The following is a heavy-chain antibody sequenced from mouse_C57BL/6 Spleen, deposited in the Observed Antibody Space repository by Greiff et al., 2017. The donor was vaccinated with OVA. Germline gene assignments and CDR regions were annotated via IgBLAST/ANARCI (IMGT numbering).Heavy chain of an antibody. CDR1: GFTFSDYG. V-gene: IGHV5-17*01. CDR3: ARHYYGSSYEDAMDY. J-gene: IGHJ4*01. CDR2: ISSGSSTI. Sequence: EVQVVESGGGLVKPGGSLKLSCAASGFTFSDYGMHWVRQAPEKGLEWVAYISSGSSTIYYADTVKGRFTISRDNAKNTLFLQMTSLRSEDTAMYYCARHYYGSSYEDAMDYWGQGTSVTVSS. D-gene: IGHD1-1*01.